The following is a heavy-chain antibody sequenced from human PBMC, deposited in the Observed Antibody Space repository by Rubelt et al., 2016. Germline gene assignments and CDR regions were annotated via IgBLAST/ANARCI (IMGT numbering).Heavy chain of an antibody. CDR1: GVSIGTDYW. D-gene: IGHD6-6*01. J-gene: IGHJ4*02. V-gene: IGHV4-38-2*01. CDR3: GRSPPSSSSDPDY. CDR2: IYHSGGT. Sequence: QVQLQESGPGLVKPSGTLSLTCAVSGVSIGTDYWWNWVRQPPGKGLEWIASIYHSGGTYYNPSLKSRVTISVDTSKNQCSRKLSSVTASDTAVYYCGRSPPSSSSDPDYWGQGTLVTVSS.